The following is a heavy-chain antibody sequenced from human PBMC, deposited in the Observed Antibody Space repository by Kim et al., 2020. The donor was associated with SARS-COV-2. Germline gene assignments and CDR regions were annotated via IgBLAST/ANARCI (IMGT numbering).Heavy chain of an antibody. CDR2: IIPIFGTA. V-gene: IGHV1-69*13. D-gene: IGHD1-26*01. CDR3: ARELRWELLFNYYGMDV. J-gene: IGHJ6*02. Sequence: SVKVSCKASGGTFSSYAIRWVRQAPGQGLEWMGGIIPIFGTANYAQKFQGRVTITADESTSTAYMELSSLRSEDTAVYYCARELRWELLFNYYGMDVWGQGTTVTVSS. CDR1: GGTFSSYA.